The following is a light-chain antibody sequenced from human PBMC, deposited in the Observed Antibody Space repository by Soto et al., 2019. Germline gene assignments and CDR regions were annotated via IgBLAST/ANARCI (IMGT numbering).Light chain of an antibody. J-gene: IGKJ5*01. V-gene: IGKV3-20*01. CDR1: QSVSSR. CDR2: GAS. Sequence: PGERATLSCRASQSVSSRLAWYQHKPGQAPRLLISGASSRATGIPDRFSGSGSGTDFTLTISRLEPEDFALYYCQQYGGSPITFGQGTRLEI. CDR3: QQYGGSPIT.